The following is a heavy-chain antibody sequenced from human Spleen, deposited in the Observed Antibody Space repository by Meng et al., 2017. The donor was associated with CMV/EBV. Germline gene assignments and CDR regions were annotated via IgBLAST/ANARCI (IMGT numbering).Heavy chain of an antibody. CDR3: ARGGGSYHDY. Sequence: GESLKISCAASGFTFSSYWMHWVRQAPGKGLVWVSRINSDGSSTSYADSVKGRFTISRDNAQLHLQMNSLRAEDTAVYYCARGGGSYHDYWGQGTLVTVSS. V-gene: IGHV3-74*01. CDR1: GFTFSSYW. D-gene: IGHD1-26*01. CDR2: INSDGSST. J-gene: IGHJ4*02.